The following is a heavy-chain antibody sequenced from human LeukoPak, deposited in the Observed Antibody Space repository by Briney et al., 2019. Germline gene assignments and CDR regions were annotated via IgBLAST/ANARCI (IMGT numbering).Heavy chain of an antibody. Sequence: GGSLRLSRAASGFTFSSYAMSWVRQAPGKGLEWVSAISGSGGSTYYADSVKGRFTISRDNSKNTLYLQMNSLRAEDTAVYYCANIVGATTRNYWGQGTLVTVSS. V-gene: IGHV3-23*01. CDR1: GFTFSSYA. CDR2: ISGSGGST. CDR3: ANIVGATTRNY. D-gene: IGHD1-26*01. J-gene: IGHJ4*02.